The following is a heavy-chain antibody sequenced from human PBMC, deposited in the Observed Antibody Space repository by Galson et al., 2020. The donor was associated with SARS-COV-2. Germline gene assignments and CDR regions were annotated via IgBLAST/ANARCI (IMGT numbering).Heavy chain of an antibody. CDR2: LSHDGSNK. J-gene: IGHJ4*02. CDR3: ARDSGGYCDY. CDR1: GFTFSSYA. D-gene: IGHD2-15*01. V-gene: IGHV3-30*04. Sequence: GGSLRLSCAASGFTFSSYAMHWVRQAPGKGLEWVAVLSHDGSNKYYADSVKGRFTISRDNSKNTLYLQMNSLRAEDTAVYYCARDSGGYCDYWGQGTLVTVSS.